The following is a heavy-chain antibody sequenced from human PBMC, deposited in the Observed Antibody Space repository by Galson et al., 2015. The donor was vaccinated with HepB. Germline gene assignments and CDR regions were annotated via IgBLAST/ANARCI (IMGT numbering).Heavy chain of an antibody. CDR2: ISAYNGNT. CDR1: GYTFTSYG. D-gene: IGHD6-13*01. V-gene: IGHV1-18*01. J-gene: IGHJ5*02. CDR3: AREGGLIAAAGTGVDWFDP. Sequence: SVKVSCKASGYTFTSYGISWVRQAPGQGLEWMGWISAYNGNTNYAQKLQGRVTMTTDTSTSTAYMELRSLRSDDTAVYYCAREGGLIAAAGTGVDWFDPWGQGTLVTVSS.